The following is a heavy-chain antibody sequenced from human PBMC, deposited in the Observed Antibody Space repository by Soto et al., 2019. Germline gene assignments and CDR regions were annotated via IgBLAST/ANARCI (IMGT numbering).Heavy chain of an antibody. CDR2: MNPNSGNT. D-gene: IGHD6-19*01. CDR3: ARDYSSGYGMDV. V-gene: IGHV1-8*01. CDR1: GYTFTGYD. Sequence: GASVKVSCKASGYTFTGYDINWVRQATGQGLGWMGWMNPNSGNTDYAQKFQGRVTMTRNTSISTAYMELSSLRSEDTAVYYCARDYSSGYGMDVWGQGTTVTVSS. J-gene: IGHJ6*02.